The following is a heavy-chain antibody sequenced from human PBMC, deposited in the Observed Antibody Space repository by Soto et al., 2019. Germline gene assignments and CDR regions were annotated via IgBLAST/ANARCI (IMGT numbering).Heavy chain of an antibody. CDR1: GFTFSSYA. V-gene: IGHV3-30-3*01. Sequence: LRLSCAASGFTFSSYAMHWVRQAPGKGLEWVAVISYDGSNKYYADSVKGRFTISRDNSKNTLYLQMNSLRAGDTAVYYCARDTLTGTTKGTWFDPWGQGTLVTVSS. CDR2: ISYDGSNK. CDR3: ARDTLTGTTKGTWFDP. J-gene: IGHJ5*02. D-gene: IGHD1-7*01.